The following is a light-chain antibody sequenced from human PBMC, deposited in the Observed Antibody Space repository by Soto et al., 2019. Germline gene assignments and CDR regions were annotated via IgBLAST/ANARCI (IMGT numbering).Light chain of an antibody. CDR2: WAS. CDR3: QQYYISPET. Sequence: DIVMTQSPDSLAVSLGERATINCKSSQSVLYSSNNKNYLAWYQQKPGQPPKLLLYWASTRESGVPDRFSGSGSGTDFTLTISSLQAEDVAVYYCQQYYISPETFGQGTKVEIK. V-gene: IGKV4-1*01. J-gene: IGKJ1*01. CDR1: QSVLYSSNNKNY.